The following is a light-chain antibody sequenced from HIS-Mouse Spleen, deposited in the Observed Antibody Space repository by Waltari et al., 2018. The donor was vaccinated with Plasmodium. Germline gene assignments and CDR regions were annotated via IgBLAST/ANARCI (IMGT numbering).Light chain of an antibody. V-gene: IGKV3-15*01. CDR3: QQYNNWSFT. J-gene: IGKJ3*01. Sequence: EIVMTQSPATLSVSPGERATLSCRASQSVSSNLAWYQQKPGQAPRLLIYGASTRATGIPARFSGCGSGTEFTLTISSLQSEDFVVYYCQQYNNWSFTFGPGTKVDIK. CDR2: GAS. CDR1: QSVSSN.